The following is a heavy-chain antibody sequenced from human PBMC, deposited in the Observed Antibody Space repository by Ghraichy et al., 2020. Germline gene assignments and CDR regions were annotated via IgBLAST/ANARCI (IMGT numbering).Heavy chain of an antibody. CDR2: ISGSGGST. V-gene: IGHV3-23*01. Sequence: GGSLRLSCAASGFTFSSYAMSWVRQAPGKGLEWVSAISGSGGSTYYADSVKGRFTISRDNSKNTLYLQMNSLRAEDTAVYYCAAGSSGYLYFQQWGQGTLVTVSS. CDR3: AAGSSGYLYFQQ. CDR1: GFTFSSYA. D-gene: IGHD3-22*01. J-gene: IGHJ1*01.